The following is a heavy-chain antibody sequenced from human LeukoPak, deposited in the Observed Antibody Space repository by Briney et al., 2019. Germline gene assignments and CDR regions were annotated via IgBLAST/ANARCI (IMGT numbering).Heavy chain of an antibody. CDR3: ARGFTIRPDAFDI. Sequence: GGSLRLSCAASGFTFSSYSMNWVRLAPGKGLEWVSSISSSSSYIYYADSVKGRFTISRDNAKNSLYLQMNSLRAEDTAVYYCARGFTIRPDAFDIWGQGTMVTVSS. CDR2: ISSSSSYI. CDR1: GFTFSSYS. J-gene: IGHJ3*02. V-gene: IGHV3-21*01. D-gene: IGHD3-3*01.